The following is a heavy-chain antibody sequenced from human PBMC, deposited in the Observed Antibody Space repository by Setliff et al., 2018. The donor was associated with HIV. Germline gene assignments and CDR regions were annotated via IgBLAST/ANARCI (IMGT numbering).Heavy chain of an antibody. CDR2: FYHGGST. Sequence: PSETLSLTCAVSGSSIRGADYWGWIRQPPGKGLEWIGRFYHGGSTWYNPSLRSRVTISVDTSKNHFSLLLTSVTAADTAVYYCVRRTDYYGSGSESSFDYWGQGTLVTVSS. CDR1: GSSIRGADY. CDR3: VRRTDYYGSGSESSFDY. D-gene: IGHD3-10*01. V-gene: IGHV4-38-2*01. J-gene: IGHJ4*02.